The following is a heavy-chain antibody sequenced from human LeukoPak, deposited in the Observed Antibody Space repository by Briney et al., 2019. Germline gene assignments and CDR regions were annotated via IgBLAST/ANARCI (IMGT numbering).Heavy chain of an antibody. Sequence: ASVKVSCKASGYTFIGYYMHWVRQAAGHGLEWMGWIYPDSGGTNYAQKFQGRVTMTRDTSISTAYMGLSRLTSDDTAVYYCARGRSDYYLDSWGQGTLVTVSS. CDR2: IYPDSGGT. CDR3: ARGRSDYYLDS. V-gene: IGHV1-2*02. D-gene: IGHD3-10*01. J-gene: IGHJ4*02. CDR1: GYTFIGYY.